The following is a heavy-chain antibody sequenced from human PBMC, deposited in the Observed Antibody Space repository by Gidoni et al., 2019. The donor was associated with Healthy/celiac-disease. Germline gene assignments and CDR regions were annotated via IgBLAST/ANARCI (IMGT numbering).Heavy chain of an antibody. CDR3: ARVKKTSGITIFGVAMAPSYYMDV. D-gene: IGHD3-3*01. Sequence: QVQLQQWGAGLLKPSETLSLPCAVYGGSFSGSYWSWIRPPPGKGLEWIGEINHSGSTNYNPSLKSRVTISVDTSKNQFSLKLSSVTAADTAVYYCARVKKTSGITIFGVAMAPSYYMDVWGKGTTVTVSS. V-gene: IGHV4-34*01. J-gene: IGHJ6*03. CDR2: INHSGST. CDR1: GGSFSGSY.